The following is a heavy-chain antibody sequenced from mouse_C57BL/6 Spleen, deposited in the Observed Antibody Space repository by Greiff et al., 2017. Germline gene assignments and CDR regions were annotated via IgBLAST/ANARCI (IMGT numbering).Heavy chain of an antibody. Sequence: QVQLQQSGAELVKPGASVQLSCKASGYTFTSYWMHWVKQRPGQGLEWIGMIHPSDSDTNYNQKFKGKATLTVDKSSSTAYMQLSSLTSEDSAVYYCAIWSNYGFAYWGQGTLVTVSA. V-gene: IGHV1-74*01. J-gene: IGHJ3*01. D-gene: IGHD2-5*01. CDR1: GYTFTSYW. CDR2: IHPSDSDT. CDR3: AIWSNYGFAY.